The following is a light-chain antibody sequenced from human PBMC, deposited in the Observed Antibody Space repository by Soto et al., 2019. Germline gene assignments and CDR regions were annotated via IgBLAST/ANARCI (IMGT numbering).Light chain of an antibody. Sequence: ETVLTQSPGTLALSPGERVTLSSRASQSVSYLAWYQQKPGHAHRLLICVASSRATDIPDRFSCSGSGTDFPLTISRLEPEDFAVYYCQHYDRAPPSWTFGQGTTVEVK. CDR1: QSVSY. J-gene: IGKJ1*01. CDR2: VAS. CDR3: QHYDRAPPSWT. V-gene: IGKV3-20*01.